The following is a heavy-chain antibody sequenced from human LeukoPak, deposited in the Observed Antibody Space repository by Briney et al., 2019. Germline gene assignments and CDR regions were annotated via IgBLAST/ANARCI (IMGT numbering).Heavy chain of an antibody. J-gene: IGHJ4*02. D-gene: IGHD4-17*01. CDR1: GFPVSSNY. Sequence: PGGSLRLSCAASGFPVSSNYMSWVRQAPGKGLEWLSLIYSGGDTYYADSVKGRFTISRDNAKNSLYLRMNSLRAEDTAVYYCAGGSHYGDYTRWVFDYWGQGTLVTVSS. CDR2: IYSGGDT. V-gene: IGHV3-66*01. CDR3: AGGSHYGDYTRWVFDY.